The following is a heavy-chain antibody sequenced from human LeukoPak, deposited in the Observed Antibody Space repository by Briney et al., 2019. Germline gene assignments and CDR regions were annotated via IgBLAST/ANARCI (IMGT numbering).Heavy chain of an antibody. J-gene: IGHJ4*02. CDR3: ARPYSTGWFRWGHYFDY. CDR2: IYYSGST. Sequence: SETLSLTCTVSGGSISTSNYYRGWIRQPPGKGLEWIGTIYYSGSTYYNPSLKTRVTISVDTSKKQFSLKLSSVTAADTAVYYCARPYSTGWFRWGHYFDYWGQGTLVTVSS. D-gene: IGHD6-19*01. V-gene: IGHV4-39*01. CDR1: GGSISTSNYY.